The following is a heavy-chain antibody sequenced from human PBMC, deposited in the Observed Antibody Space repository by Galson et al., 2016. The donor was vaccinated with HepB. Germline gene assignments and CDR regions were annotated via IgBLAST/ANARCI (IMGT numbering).Heavy chain of an antibody. CDR3: SCSGYSYGLDAFDI. V-gene: IGHV3-73*01. D-gene: IGHD5-18*01. CDR2: IRRKPNSYAT. Sequence: SLRLSCAASGFTFSGSAMHWVRQASGKGLEWVGRIRRKPNSYATAYAASVKGRFTISGDDSKNTAYLQMNSLKTEDTAVYYCSCSGYSYGLDAFDIWGQGTMVTVSS. J-gene: IGHJ3*02. CDR1: GFTFSGSA.